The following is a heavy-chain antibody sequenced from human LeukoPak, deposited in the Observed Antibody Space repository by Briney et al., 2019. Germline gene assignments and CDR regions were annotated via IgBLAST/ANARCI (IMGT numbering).Heavy chain of an antibody. V-gene: IGHV1-2*02. CDR2: INPNSGGT. J-gene: IGHJ3*02. D-gene: IGHD6-19*01. CDR3: ARDGFVQWLVDAFDI. Sequence: ASVKVSCKASGGTFSSYAISWVRQAPGQGLEWMGWINPNSGGTNYAQKFQGRVTMTRDTSISTAYMELSRLRSDDTAVYYCARDGFVQWLVDAFDIWGQGTMVTVSS. CDR1: GGTFSSYA.